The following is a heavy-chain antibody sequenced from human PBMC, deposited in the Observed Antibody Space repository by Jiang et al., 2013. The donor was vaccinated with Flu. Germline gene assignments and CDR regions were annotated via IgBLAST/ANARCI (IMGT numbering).Heavy chain of an antibody. CDR3: ARRGVVVPAAISYYYGMDV. V-gene: IGHV4-59*08. CDR2: IYYSGST. J-gene: IGHJ6*04. Sequence: LLKPSETLSLTCTVSGGSISSYYWSWIRQPPGKGLEWIGYIYYSGSTNYNPSLKSRVTISVDTSKNQFSLKLSSVTAADTAVYYCARRGVVVPAAISYYYGMDVWGKGDHGHRLL. CDR1: GGSISSYY. D-gene: IGHD2-2*01.